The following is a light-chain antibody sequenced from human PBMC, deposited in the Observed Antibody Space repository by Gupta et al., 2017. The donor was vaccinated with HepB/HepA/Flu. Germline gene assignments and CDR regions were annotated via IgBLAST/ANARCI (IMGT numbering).Light chain of an antibody. V-gene: IGKV1-9*01. Sequence: DIQLTQSPSFLSASVGDRVTITCRASQGISSYLAWYQQKPGKAPKLLIYAASTLQSGVPSRFSGSGSGTEFTLTISSLQHEDFATYYCQQLNSYPRFTFGHGTKVDIK. CDR3: QQLNSYPRFT. CDR2: AAS. CDR1: QGISSY. J-gene: IGKJ3*01.